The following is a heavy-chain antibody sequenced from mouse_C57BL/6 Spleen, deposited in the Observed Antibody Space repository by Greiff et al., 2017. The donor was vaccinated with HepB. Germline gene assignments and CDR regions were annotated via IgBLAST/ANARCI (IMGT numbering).Heavy chain of an antibody. CDR3: ASDDDGSSYWCFDV. V-gene: IGHV1-54*01. CDR2: IYTGSGGN. Sequence: QVQLKQSGAELVRPGTLVKVSCKASGYAFPNYLIERVKQRPGQGLEWVGEIYTGSGGNNYNAKFKGKATLTAAKSSSTAYMQLSRLTSEDAAVYFCASDDDGSSYWCFDVWGTGTTVTVAS. CDR1: GYAFPNYL. D-gene: IGHD1-1*01. J-gene: IGHJ1*03.